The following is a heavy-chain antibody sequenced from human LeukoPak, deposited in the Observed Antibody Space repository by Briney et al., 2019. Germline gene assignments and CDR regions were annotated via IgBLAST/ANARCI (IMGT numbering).Heavy chain of an antibody. J-gene: IGHJ5*02. CDR1: GGSISSYY. V-gene: IGHV4-59*01. Sequence: SETLSVTCTVSGGSISSYYWSWIRQPPGKGLEWIGYIYYSGSTNYNPSLKSRVTISVDTSKNQFSLKLSSVTAADTAVYYCARAPSSGYYLNWFDPWGQGTLVTVSS. CDR3: ARAPSSGYYLNWFDP. CDR2: IYYSGST. D-gene: IGHD3-22*01.